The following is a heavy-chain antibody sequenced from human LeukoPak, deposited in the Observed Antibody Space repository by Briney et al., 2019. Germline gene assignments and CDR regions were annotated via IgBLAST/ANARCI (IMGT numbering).Heavy chain of an antibody. CDR2: ITSTSSYI. V-gene: IGHV3-21*01. CDR1: GFTFSSYS. D-gene: IGHD1-26*01. Sequence: GGSLRLSCAASGFTFSSYSMNWVRQAPGKGLEWVSSITSTSSYIYYADSVKGRFTISRDNAKNSLYLLMNSLRAEDTAVYYCARDPYSGSYGDYYYYYMDVWGKGTTVTIFS. CDR3: ARDPYSGSYGDYYYYYMDV. J-gene: IGHJ6*03.